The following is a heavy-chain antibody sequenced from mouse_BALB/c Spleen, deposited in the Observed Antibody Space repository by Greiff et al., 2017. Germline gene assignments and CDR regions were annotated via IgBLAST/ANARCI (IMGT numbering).Heavy chain of an antibody. CDR1: GYAFSSYW. J-gene: IGHJ4*01. Sequence: VQGVESGAELVRPGSSVKISCKASGYAFSSYWMNWVKQRPGQGLEWIGQIYPGDGDTNYNGKFKGKATLTADKSSSTAYMQLSSLTSEDSAVYFCARDWDGAMDYWGQGTSVTVSS. CDR2: IYPGDGDT. V-gene: IGHV1-80*01. CDR3: ARDWDGAMDY. D-gene: IGHD4-1*01.